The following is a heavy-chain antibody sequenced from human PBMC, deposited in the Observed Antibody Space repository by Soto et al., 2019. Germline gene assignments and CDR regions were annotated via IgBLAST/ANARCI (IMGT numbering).Heavy chain of an antibody. CDR1: GGSVSSGSYY. V-gene: IGHV4-61*01. D-gene: IGHD1-26*01. CDR3: AREAGDSGSYSVDY. J-gene: IGHJ4*02. CDR2: IYYSGST. Sequence: LSLTCTVSGGSVSSGSYYWSWIRQPPGKGLEWIGYIYYSGSTNYNPSLKSRVTISVDTSKNQFSLKLSSVTAADTAVYYCAREAGDSGSYSVDYWGQGTLVTVSS.